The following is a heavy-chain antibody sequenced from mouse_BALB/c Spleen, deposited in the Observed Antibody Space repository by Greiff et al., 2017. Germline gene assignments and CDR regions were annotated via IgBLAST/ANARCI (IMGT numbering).Heavy chain of an antibody. J-gene: IGHJ4*01. CDR1: GFNIKDYY. CDR2: IDPENGDT. V-gene: IGHV14-4*02. Sequence: EVKLQESGAELVRSGASVKLSCTASGFNIKDYYMHWVKQRPEQGLEWIGWIDPENGDTEYAPKFQGKATMTADTSSNTAYLQLSSLTSEDTAVYYCKAYYRYDPYAMDYWGQGTSVTVSS. D-gene: IGHD2-14*01. CDR3: KAYYRYDPYAMDY.